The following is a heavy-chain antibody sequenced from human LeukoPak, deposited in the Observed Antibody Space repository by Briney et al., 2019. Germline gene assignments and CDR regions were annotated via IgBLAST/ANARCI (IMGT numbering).Heavy chain of an antibody. J-gene: IGHJ3*02. Sequence: SETLSLTCTVSGGSISSSSYYWGWIRQPPGKGLEWIGSIYYSGSTYYNPSLKSRVTISVDTSKNQFSLKLSSVTAADTAVYYCAPQEDDAFDIWGQGTMVTVSS. V-gene: IGHV4-39*07. CDR1: GGSISSSSYY. CDR3: APQEDDAFDI. CDR2: IYYSGST.